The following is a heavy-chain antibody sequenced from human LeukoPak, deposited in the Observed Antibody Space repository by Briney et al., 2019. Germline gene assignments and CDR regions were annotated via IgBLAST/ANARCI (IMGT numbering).Heavy chain of an antibody. Sequence: SVKVSCKSSVGTFSSYAISWVRQAPGQGLEWMGGSIPIFGTANYAQKFQGRVTITADESTSTAYMELSSLRSEDTAVYYCARGLEMATITRRFRAFDIWGQGTMVTVSS. D-gene: IGHD5-24*01. V-gene: IGHV1-69*13. J-gene: IGHJ3*02. CDR2: SIPIFGTA. CDR3: ARGLEMATITRRFRAFDI. CDR1: VGTFSSYA.